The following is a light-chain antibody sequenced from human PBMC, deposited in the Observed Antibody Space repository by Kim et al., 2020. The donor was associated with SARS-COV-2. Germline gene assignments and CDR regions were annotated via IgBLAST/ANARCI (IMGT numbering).Light chain of an antibody. Sequence: EIVLAQSPATLSLSPGERVTLSCRASESISTYLAWYQQKPGQAPKLLIYDASTRATGIPARFSGSGSGTDFILTISSLEPEDFAVYYCQQRTIRPPWTFGQGTKVDIK. V-gene: IGKV3-11*01. CDR3: QQRTIRPPWT. CDR2: DAS. CDR1: ESISTY. J-gene: IGKJ1*01.